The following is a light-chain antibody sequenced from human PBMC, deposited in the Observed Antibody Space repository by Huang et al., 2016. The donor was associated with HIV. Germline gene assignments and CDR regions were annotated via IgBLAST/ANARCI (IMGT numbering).Light chain of an antibody. V-gene: IGKV3-15*01. J-gene: IGKJ3*01. Sequence: EIVMTQSPATLSVSPGERATLSCRASQSISNNLAWYQQKSVQAPRLLIYGASTRATGIPARFSGSGSGTDFTLTISSLQSGDFAVYYCQQYNNWPPEETFGPGTKVDIK. CDR3: QQYNNWPPEET. CDR2: GAS. CDR1: QSISNN.